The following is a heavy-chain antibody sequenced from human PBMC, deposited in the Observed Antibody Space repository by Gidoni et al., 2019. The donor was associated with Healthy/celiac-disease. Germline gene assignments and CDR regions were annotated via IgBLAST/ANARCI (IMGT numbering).Heavy chain of an antibody. CDR1: GYSISSGYY. V-gene: IGHV4-38-2*02. D-gene: IGHD3-3*01. CDR2: IYHSGST. CDR3: ARDLGVGG. Sequence: QVQLQESGPGLVKPSETLSLTCAVSGYSISSGYYWGWIRPPPGKGLEWIGSIYHSGSTYYNPSLKSRVTISVDTSKNQFSLKLSSVTAADTAVYYCARDLGVGGWGQGTLVTVSS. J-gene: IGHJ4*02.